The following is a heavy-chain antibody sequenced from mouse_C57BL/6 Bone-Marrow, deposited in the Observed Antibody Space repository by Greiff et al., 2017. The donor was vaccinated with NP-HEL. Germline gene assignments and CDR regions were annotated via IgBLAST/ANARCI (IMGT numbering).Heavy chain of an antibody. V-gene: IGHV5-4*01. CDR2: ISDGGSYT. Sequence: EVHLVESGGGLVKPGGSLKLSCAASGFTFSSYAMSWVRQTPEKRLEWVATISDGGSYTYYPDNVKGRFTISRDNAKNNLYLQMSHLKSEDTAMYYCARDGYYERGYYFDYWGQGTTLTVSS. J-gene: IGHJ2*01. CDR1: GFTFSSYA. CDR3: ARDGYYERGYYFDY. D-gene: IGHD2-3*01.